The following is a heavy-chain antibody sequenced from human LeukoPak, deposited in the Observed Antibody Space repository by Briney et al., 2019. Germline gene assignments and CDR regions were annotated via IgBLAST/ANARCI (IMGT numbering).Heavy chain of an antibody. V-gene: IGHV1-18*01. CDR2: ISAYNGNT. CDR3: ARDSYYDSSGYYYG. Sequence: ASVKVSCKASGGTFSSYAISWVRQAPGQGLEWMGWISAYNGNTNYAQKLQGRVTMTTDTSTSTAYMELRSLRSDDTAVYYCARDSYYDSSGYYYGWGQGTLVTVSS. CDR1: GGTFSSYA. D-gene: IGHD3-22*01. J-gene: IGHJ4*02.